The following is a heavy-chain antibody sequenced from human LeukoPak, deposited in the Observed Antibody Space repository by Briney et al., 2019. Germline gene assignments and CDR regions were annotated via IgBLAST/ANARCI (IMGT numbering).Heavy chain of an antibody. Sequence: PSETLSLTCTVSGGSISSYYWSWIRQPAGKGLEWIGRIYTSGSTNYNPSLKSRVTMSVDTSKNQFSLKPSSVTAADTAVYYCASRTDFRIAVAGIAGNWFDPWGQGTLVTVSS. CDR1: GGSISSYY. CDR2: IYTSGST. J-gene: IGHJ5*02. D-gene: IGHD6-19*01. CDR3: ASRTDFRIAVAGIAGNWFDP. V-gene: IGHV4-4*07.